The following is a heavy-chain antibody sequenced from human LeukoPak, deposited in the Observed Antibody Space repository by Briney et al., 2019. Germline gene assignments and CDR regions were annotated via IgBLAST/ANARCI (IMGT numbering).Heavy chain of an antibody. Sequence: PSETLSLTCTVSGGSISSGGYYWSWIRQHPGKGLEWIGYIYYSGSTYYNPSLKSRVTISVDTSKNQFSLKLSSVTAADTAVYYCATTPPYYYYYMDVWGKGTTVTVSS. J-gene: IGHJ6*03. CDR1: GGSISSGGYY. CDR3: ATTPPYYYYYMDV. D-gene: IGHD1-14*01. CDR2: IYYSGST. V-gene: IGHV4-31*03.